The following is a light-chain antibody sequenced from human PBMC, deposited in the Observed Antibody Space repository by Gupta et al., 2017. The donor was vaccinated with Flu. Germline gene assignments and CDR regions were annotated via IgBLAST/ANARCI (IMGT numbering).Light chain of an antibody. V-gene: IGKV3-15*01. CDR1: QSVNSN. CDR3: QQYNNWPLA. CDR2: GAS. J-gene: IGKJ4*01. Sequence: PATLSRSPGERATLSCRASQSVNSNLAWYQQKPGQGPRLLIYGASTRASKIPARFSGSGTETEFTLTISSRQSEDSAVYFCQQYNNWPLAFGGGTKVEIK.